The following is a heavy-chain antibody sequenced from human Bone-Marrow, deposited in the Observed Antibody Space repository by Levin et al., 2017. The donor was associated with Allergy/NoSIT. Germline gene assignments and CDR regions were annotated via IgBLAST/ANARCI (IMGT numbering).Heavy chain of an antibody. CDR3: ATVRVYSSGWYGWFDP. CDR1: GYTLTELS. Sequence: ASVKVSCKVSGYTLTELSMHWVRQAPGKGLEWMGGFDPEDGETIYAQKFQGRVTMTEDTSTDTAYMELSSLRSEDTAVYYCATVRVYSSGWYGWFDPWGQGTLVTVSS. D-gene: IGHD6-19*01. J-gene: IGHJ5*02. V-gene: IGHV1-24*01. CDR2: FDPEDGET.